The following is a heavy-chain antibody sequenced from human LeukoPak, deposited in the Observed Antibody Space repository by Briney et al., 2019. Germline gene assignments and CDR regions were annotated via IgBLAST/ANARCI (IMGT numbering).Heavy chain of an antibody. J-gene: IGHJ4*02. CDR1: GYTLTDYY. CDR2: INPNSGGT. CDR3: ARVGYYESSGYYEY. D-gene: IGHD3-22*01. Sequence: ASVKVSCKASGYTLTDYYMHWVRQAPGQGLEWMGRINPNSGGTNYAQKFQGRVTTTRDTSISTVYMELSRLRSDDTAVYYCARVGYYESSGYYEYWGQGTLVTVSS. V-gene: IGHV1-2*06.